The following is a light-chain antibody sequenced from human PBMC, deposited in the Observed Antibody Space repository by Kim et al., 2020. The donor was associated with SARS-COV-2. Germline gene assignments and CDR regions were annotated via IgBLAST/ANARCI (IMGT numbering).Light chain of an antibody. CDR1: QSVSRDC. Sequence: SPGERATLFCRASQSVSRDCLAWYQQKPGQTPRLLSYGASNRATGISDRLSGSGSGTDYTLTINRLEPGDAAVYYCQQYGSSPLTFGGGTKVDIK. CDR3: QQYGSSPLT. V-gene: IGKV3-20*01. J-gene: IGKJ4*01. CDR2: GAS.